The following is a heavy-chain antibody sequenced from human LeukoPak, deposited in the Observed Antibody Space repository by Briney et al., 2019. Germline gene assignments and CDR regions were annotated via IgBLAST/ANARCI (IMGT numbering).Heavy chain of an antibody. CDR1: GFTFSNYF. CDR3: ARERQDIVIHSGAFDI. Sequence: GRSLRLSCAASGFTFSNYFMHWVRQAPGKGLEWLADIASDGSHTFYVASVKGRFTISRDNSKNTLYLQMNSLGPEDTAVYFCARERQDIVIHSGAFDIWGQGTMVTVSS. D-gene: IGHD2-21*01. J-gene: IGHJ3*02. V-gene: IGHV3-30-3*01. CDR2: IASDGSHT.